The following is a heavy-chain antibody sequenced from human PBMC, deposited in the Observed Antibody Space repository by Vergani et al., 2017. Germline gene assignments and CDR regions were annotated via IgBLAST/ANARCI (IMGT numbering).Heavy chain of an antibody. D-gene: IGHD5-18*01. CDR3: ASDTATGNFDY. CDR2: IWYDGSNK. CDR1: GFTFSSYG. J-gene: IGHJ4*02. V-gene: IGHV3-33*01. Sequence: QVQLVESGGGVVQPGRSLRLSCAASGFTFSSYGMHWVRQAPGKGLEWVAVIWYDGSNKYYADSVQGRFTISRDNSKNTLYLQMNSLRAEDTAVYYCASDTATGNFDYWGQGTLVTVSS.